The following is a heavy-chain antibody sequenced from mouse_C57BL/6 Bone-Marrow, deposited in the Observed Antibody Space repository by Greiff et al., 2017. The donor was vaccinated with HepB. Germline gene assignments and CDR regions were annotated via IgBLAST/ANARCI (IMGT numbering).Heavy chain of an antibody. CDR3: ARGGYYGSRDYYAMDY. D-gene: IGHD1-1*01. V-gene: IGHV1-9*01. Sequence: QVQLKQSGAELMKPGASVKLSCKATGYTFTGYWIEWVKQRPGHGLEWIGEILPGSGSTNYNEKFKSKATFTADTSSNTAYMQLSSLTTEDSAIYYCARGGYYGSRDYYAMDYWGQGTSVTVSS. CDR2: ILPGSGST. CDR1: GYTFTGYW. J-gene: IGHJ4*01.